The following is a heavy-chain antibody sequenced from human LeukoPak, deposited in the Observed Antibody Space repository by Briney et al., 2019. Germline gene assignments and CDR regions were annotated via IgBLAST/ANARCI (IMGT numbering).Heavy chain of an antibody. CDR3: ASSDSSGYHLNPFDY. J-gene: IGHJ4*02. Sequence: GGSLRLSCAASGFTFSSYAMNWVRRAPGKGLEWVSAISASGGSTYYADSVKGRFTISRDNSKNTLYLQMNSLRAEDTAVYYCASSDSSGYHLNPFDYWGQGTLVTVSS. V-gene: IGHV3-23*01. D-gene: IGHD3-22*01. CDR2: ISASGGST. CDR1: GFTFSSYA.